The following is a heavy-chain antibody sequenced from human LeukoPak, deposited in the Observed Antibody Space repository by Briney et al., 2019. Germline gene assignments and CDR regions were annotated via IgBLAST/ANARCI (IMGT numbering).Heavy chain of an antibody. J-gene: IGHJ4*02. V-gene: IGHV4-39*01. CDR2: IYYSGST. CDR1: GGSISSNSYY. Sequence: PSETLSLTCTVSGGSISSNSYYWGWIRQPPGKGLKWIGSIYYSGSTYYNPSLKSRVTISVDTSKNQFSLKLSSVTAADTAVYYCASRSGYYGSFDYWGQGTLVTVSS. CDR3: ASRSGYYGSFDY. D-gene: IGHD3-22*01.